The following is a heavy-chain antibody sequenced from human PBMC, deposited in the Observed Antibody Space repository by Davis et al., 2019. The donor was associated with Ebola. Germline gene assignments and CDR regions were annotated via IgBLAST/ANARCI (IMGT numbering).Heavy chain of an antibody. V-gene: IGHV1-69*05. Sequence: SVKVSCKASGGTFSSYAISWVRQAPGQGLEWMGGIIPIFGTANYAQKFQGRVTMTTDTSTSTAYMELRSLRSDDTAVYYCATDIRSGWFDPWGQGTLVTVSS. CDR2: IIPIFGTA. J-gene: IGHJ5*02. D-gene: IGHD3-10*01. CDR1: GGTFSSYA. CDR3: ATDIRSGWFDP.